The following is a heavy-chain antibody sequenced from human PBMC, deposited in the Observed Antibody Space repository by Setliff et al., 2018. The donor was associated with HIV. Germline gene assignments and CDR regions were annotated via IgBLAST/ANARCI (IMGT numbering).Heavy chain of an antibody. J-gene: IGHJ4*02. CDR2: VYYDGRT. Sequence: SETLSLTCTGSGDSIRTGAYYWGWIRQPPGKGLAWIGSVYYDGRTFYNPSLKSRLAISVDTSKNQFSLKLASVTAADTAVYYCARGGSYDTFDYWGQGTLVTVSS. V-gene: IGHV4-39*07. CDR3: ARGGSYDTFDY. D-gene: IGHD3-22*01. CDR1: GDSIRTGAYY.